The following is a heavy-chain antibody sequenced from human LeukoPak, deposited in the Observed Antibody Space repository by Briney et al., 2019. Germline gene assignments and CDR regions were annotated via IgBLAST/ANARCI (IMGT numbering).Heavy chain of an antibody. V-gene: IGHV3-23*01. J-gene: IGHJ4*02. CDR2: IGGSGGSK. Sequence: VSAIGGSGGSKYYAACVKCRFTISRDNSKNTLYLQMNSLRAEDTAVYYCAKIPTCYYGSGNYPDYWGQGTLVTVSS. CDR3: AKIPTCYYGSGNYPDY. D-gene: IGHD3-10*01.